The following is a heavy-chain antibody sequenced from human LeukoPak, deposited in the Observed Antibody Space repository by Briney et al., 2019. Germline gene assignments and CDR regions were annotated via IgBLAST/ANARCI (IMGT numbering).Heavy chain of an antibody. D-gene: IGHD4-23*01. J-gene: IGHJ4*02. V-gene: IGHV3-48*04. Sequence: PGGSLRLSCAASGFIFSAFRMNWVRQAPGKGLEWVSYISSSGSTIYYADSVKGRFTISRDNAKNSLYLQMNSLRAEDTAVYYCAKDRRYGGNSVTAFDYWGQGTLVTVSS. CDR3: AKDRRYGGNSVTAFDY. CDR2: ISSSGSTI. CDR1: GFIFSAFR.